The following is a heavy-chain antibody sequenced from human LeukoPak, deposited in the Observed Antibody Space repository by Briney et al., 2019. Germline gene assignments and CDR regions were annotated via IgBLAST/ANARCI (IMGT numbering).Heavy chain of an antibody. CDR2: IIPIFGTA. J-gene: IGHJ4*02. CDR3: ARDKIPYYDSSGYYLDY. D-gene: IGHD3-22*01. V-gene: IGHV1-69*13. CDR1: GGTFSSYA. Sequence: GASVKVSCKASGGTFSSYAISWVRQAPGQGLEWMGGIIPIFGTANYAQKFQGRVTITADESTSTAYMELGSLRSEDTAVYYCARDKIPYYDSSGYYLDYWGQGTLVTVSS.